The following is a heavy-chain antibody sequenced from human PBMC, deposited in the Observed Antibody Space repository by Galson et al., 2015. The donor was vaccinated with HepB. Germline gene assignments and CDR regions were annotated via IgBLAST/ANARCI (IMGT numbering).Heavy chain of an antibody. CDR2: INHGGRT. V-gene: IGHV4-34*01. D-gene: IGHD3-10*01. CDR3: ARGLRGVVIVSPFFYLDY. CDR1: GASFSGSY. Sequence: SETLSLTCAVYGASFSGSYWSWIRQSPGKGLEWIGEINHGGRTNYNPSLKSRVTISQDMSKNQFSLRLSSVTAADTAIYFCARGLRGVVIVSPFFYLDYWGQGIQVAVSS. J-gene: IGHJ4*02.